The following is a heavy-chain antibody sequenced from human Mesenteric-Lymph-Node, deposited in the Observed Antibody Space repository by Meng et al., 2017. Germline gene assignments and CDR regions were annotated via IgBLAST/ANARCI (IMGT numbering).Heavy chain of an antibody. CDR1: GYTFTSNG. Sequence: ASVKVSCKASGYTFTSNGISWVRQAPGQGLEGMGWISAYNGNTNYAQKLQGRVTMNTDTSTSTAYMELRSLRSDDTAVYYGAIGYCSGGSCSTTLDYWGQGTLVTVSS. J-gene: IGHJ4*02. V-gene: IGHV1-18*01. D-gene: IGHD2-15*01. CDR3: AIGYCSGGSCSTTLDY. CDR2: ISAYNGNT.